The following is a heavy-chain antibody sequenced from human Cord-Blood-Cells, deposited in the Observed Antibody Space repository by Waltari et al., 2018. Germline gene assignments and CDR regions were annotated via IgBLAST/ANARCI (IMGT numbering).Heavy chain of an antibody. D-gene: IGHD3-10*01. Sequence: QVQLQQWGAGLLKPSETLSLTCAVYGGSFSGYYWSWIRQPPGKGLEWIGEINHSGSTNDNPSLKSRVPISVDTSKNQFALKLSSVTAADTAVYYCARRARGSGSYYAFDIWGQGTMVTVSS. CDR2: INHSGST. J-gene: IGHJ3*02. CDR1: GGSFSGYY. CDR3: ARRARGSGSYYAFDI. V-gene: IGHV4-34*01.